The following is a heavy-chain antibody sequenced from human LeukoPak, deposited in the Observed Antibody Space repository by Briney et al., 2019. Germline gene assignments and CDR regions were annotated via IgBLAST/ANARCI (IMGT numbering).Heavy chain of an antibody. V-gene: IGHV4-39*07. CDR2: IYYSGST. CDR3: AKDMGIRYFDY. D-gene: IGHD7-27*01. J-gene: IGHJ4*02. Sequence: SETLSLTCTVAGGSISSSSYFWGWIRQPPGKELEWIGSIYYSGSTYYNPSLNSRVTISVDTSKNQLSLKLSSVTAADTAVYYCAKDMGIRYFDYWGQGTLVTVSS. CDR1: GGSISSSSYF.